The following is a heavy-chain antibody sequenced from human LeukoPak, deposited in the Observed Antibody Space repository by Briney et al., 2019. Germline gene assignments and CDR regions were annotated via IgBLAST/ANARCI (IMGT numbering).Heavy chain of an antibody. CDR3: ASYGSSWSYYFDY. V-gene: IGHV3-30*03. CDR1: GFTFSSYG. J-gene: IGHJ4*02. Sequence: PGGSLRLSCAASGFTFSSYGMHWVRQAPGKGLEWVAVISYDGSNKYYADSVKGRFTISRDSSKNTLYLQMNSLKAEDTAVYYCASYGSSWSYYFDYWGQGTLVTVSS. CDR2: ISYDGSNK. D-gene: IGHD6-13*01.